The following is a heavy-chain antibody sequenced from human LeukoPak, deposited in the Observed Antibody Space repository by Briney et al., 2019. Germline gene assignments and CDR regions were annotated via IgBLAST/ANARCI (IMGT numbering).Heavy chain of an antibody. CDR2: THYSGST. CDR1: GGSISSYY. CDR3: ARSLLAVYFDF. J-gene: IGHJ4*02. V-gene: IGHV4-59*08. Sequence: PSETLSLTCTVSGGSISSYYWSWIRQPPGKGLEWIGYTHYSGSTNYNPSLWSRVTVSLDTSKNQFSLKLTSVSAADTAVYYCARSLLAVYFDFWGPGIPVTVSS.